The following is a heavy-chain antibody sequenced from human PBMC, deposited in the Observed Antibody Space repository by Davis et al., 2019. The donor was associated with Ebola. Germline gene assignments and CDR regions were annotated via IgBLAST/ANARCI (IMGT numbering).Heavy chain of an antibody. CDR3: ARDPTNYGSEDYFARNHFDP. CDR2: ISYDGNKK. CDR1: GFTFSTYA. D-gene: IGHD3-10*01. Sequence: GESLKISCVGSGFTFSTYAMHWVRQAPGKGLEWVALISYDGNKKYYADSVKGRFTVSSDISKNTLYLQMNSLRAEDTAVYYCARDPTNYGSEDYFARNHFDPWGQGTLVTVSS. J-gene: IGHJ5*02. V-gene: IGHV3-30-3*01.